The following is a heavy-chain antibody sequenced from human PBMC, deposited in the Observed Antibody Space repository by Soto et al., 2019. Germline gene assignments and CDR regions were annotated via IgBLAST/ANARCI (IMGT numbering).Heavy chain of an antibody. CDR3: TTAEYNRDWSFY. V-gene: IGHV3-15*07. D-gene: IGHD1-1*01. Sequence: EVHLLESGGGLVKPGGSLRLSCAASGFTFTNAWMNWVRQAPGKGLEWVGRMKSKTDGGTAEYAAAVTGRFTISRDDSKNTLYLQMNNLKPEDSALYYCTTAEYNRDWSFYWGQGARVTVS. CDR1: GFTFTNAW. CDR2: MKSKTDGGTA. J-gene: IGHJ4*02.